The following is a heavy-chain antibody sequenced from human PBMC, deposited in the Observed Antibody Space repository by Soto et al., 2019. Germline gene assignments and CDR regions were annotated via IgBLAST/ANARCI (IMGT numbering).Heavy chain of an antibody. CDR3: ARGYSYGTRSFPRRMDV. J-gene: IGHJ6*02. V-gene: IGHV1-18*01. CDR2: ISAYNGNT. Sequence: ASVKVSCKASGYTFTSYGISWVRQAPGQGLEWMGWISAYNGNTNYAQKLQGRVTMTTDTSTSTAYMELRSLRSDDTAVYYCARGYSYGTRSFPRRMDVWGQGTTVTVSS. D-gene: IGHD5-18*01. CDR1: GYTFTSYG.